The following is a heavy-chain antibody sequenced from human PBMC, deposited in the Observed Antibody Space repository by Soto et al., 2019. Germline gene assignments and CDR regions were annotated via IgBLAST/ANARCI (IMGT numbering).Heavy chain of an antibody. CDR2: IKSKTDGGTT. J-gene: IGHJ4*02. CDR3: TTEGSGWPILIDY. Sequence: PGGSLRLSCAASGFTFSNAWMSWVRQAPGKGLEWVGRIKSKTDGGTTDYAAPVKGRFTISRDDSKNTLYLQMNSLKTEDTAVYYCTTEGSGWPILIDYWGQGTLVTVSS. D-gene: IGHD6-19*01. CDR1: GFTFSNAW. V-gene: IGHV3-15*01.